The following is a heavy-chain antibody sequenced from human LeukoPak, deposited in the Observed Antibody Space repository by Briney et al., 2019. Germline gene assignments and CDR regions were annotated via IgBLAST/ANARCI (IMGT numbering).Heavy chain of an antibody. CDR3: ARGIRGYSGYDY. V-gene: IGHV3-64*01. J-gene: IGHJ4*02. D-gene: IGHD5-12*01. CDR2: ISNNGDST. Sequence: GGSLRLSCTASGFTFSSYVMDWVRQTPRKGLEYVSAISNNGDSTYYVNSVKGRFTISRDNSKNTLYLQMGSLRAEDMAVYYCARGIRGYSGYDYWGQGTLVTVSS. CDR1: GFTFSSYV.